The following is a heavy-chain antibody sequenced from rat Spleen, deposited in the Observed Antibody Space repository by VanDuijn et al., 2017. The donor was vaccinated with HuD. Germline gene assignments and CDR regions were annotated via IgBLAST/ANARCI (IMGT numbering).Heavy chain of an antibody. CDR3: TTDRLGGYFDY. V-gene: IGHV5-29*01. Sequence: EVQLVESDGGLVQPGRSLKLSCAASGFTFSNFGMAWVRQAPTKGLEWVATIFYDGTGTYYRDSVKGRFTISRDNAKSTLFLQMDSLRSEDTATYYCTTDRLGGYFDYWGQGVMVTVSS. CDR1: GFTFSNFG. CDR2: IFYDGTGT. D-gene: IGHD5-1*01. J-gene: IGHJ2*01.